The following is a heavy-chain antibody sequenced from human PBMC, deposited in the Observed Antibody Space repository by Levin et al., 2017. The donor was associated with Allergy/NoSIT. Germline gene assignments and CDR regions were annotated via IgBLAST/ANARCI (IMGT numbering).Heavy chain of an antibody. CDR2: IYHSGST. D-gene: IGHD3-10*01. J-gene: IGHJ4*02. CDR3: ARDGYYGSGKRYDY. Sequence: SETLSLTCAVSGSSISSGYYWGWIRQPPGKGLEWIGSIYHSGSTYYNPSLKSRVTISVDTSKNQFSLKLSSVTAADTAVYYCARDGYYGSGKRYDYWGQGTLVTVSS. V-gene: IGHV4-38-2*02. CDR1: GSSISSGYY.